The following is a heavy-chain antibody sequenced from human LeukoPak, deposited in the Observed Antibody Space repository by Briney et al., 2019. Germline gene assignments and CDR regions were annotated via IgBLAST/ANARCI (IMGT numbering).Heavy chain of an antibody. Sequence: KPSETLSLTCAVYGGSFSGYYWSWIRQPPGKGLEWIGEINHSGSTNYNPSLKSRVTISVDTSKNQFSLKLSSVTAADTAVYYCARGNLGVWFDPWGQGTLVTVSS. CDR3: ARGNLGVWFDP. D-gene: IGHD3-16*01. CDR1: GGSFSGYY. CDR2: INHSGST. J-gene: IGHJ5*02. V-gene: IGHV4-34*01.